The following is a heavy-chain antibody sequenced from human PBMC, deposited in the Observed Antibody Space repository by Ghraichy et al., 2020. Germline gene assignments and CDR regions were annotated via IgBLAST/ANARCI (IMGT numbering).Heavy chain of an antibody. J-gene: IGHJ6*02. D-gene: IGHD3-22*01. Sequence: ASVKVSCKASGYTFTSYDINWVRQATGQGLEWMGWMNPNSGNTGYAQKFQGRVTMTRNTSISTAYMELSSLSSEDTAVYYCARGNYYDSQTQTSGAYYYGMDVWGQGTTVTVSS. V-gene: IGHV1-8*01. CDR3: ARGNYYDSQTQTSGAYYYGMDV. CDR1: GYTFTSYD. CDR2: MNPNSGNT.